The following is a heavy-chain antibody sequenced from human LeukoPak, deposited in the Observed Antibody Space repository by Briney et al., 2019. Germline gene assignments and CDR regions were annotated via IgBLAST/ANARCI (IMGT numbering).Heavy chain of an antibody. J-gene: IGHJ5*02. D-gene: IGHD4-17*01. V-gene: IGHV3-33*01. Sequence: GGSLRLSCAASGFTFSSYGMHWVRQAPGKGLEWVAVIWYDGSNKYYADSVKGRFTISRDNSKNTLYLQMNSLRAEDTAVYYCARESTTVTTQFWFDPWGQGTLVTVSS. CDR2: IWYDGSNK. CDR1: GFTFSSYG. CDR3: ARESTTVTTQFWFDP.